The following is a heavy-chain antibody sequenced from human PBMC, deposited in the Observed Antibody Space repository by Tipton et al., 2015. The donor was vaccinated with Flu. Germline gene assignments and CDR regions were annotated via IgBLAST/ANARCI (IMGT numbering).Heavy chain of an antibody. CDR2: ISSSSTKI. J-gene: IGHJ2*01. V-gene: IGHV3-48*03. D-gene: IGHD3-9*01. Sequence: SLRLSCAASGFTFSYYEMNWVRQAPGKGLEWVSYISSSSTKIKYADSVKGRFTISRDNAKNTLYLQMNSLRAEDTAVYYCARDHPEYIDNPQWYFNLWGRGTLVDVSS. CDR3: ARDHPEYIDNPQWYFNL. CDR1: GFTFSYYE.